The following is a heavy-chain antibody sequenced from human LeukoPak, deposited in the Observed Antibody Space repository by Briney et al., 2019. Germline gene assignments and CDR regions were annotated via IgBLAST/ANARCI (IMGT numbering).Heavy chain of an antibody. D-gene: IGHD3-22*01. CDR1: GFTFSSYA. V-gene: IGHV3-23*01. CDR2: ISGSGGST. Sequence: GGSLRLSCAASGFTFSSYAMSWVRQAPGKGLEWVSAISGSGGSTYYADSVKGRFTISRDNSKNTLYLQMNSLRAEDTAVYYCAKTLYYYDSSGYYCDYWGQGTLVTVSS. CDR3: AKTLYYYDSSGYYCDY. J-gene: IGHJ4*02.